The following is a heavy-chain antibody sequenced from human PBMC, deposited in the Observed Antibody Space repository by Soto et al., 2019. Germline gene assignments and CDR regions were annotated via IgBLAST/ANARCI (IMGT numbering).Heavy chain of an antibody. V-gene: IGHV3-15*01. CDR2: IKSKTDGGTT. D-gene: IGHD6-19*01. CDR1: GFTFNNAW. J-gene: IGHJ4*02. CDR3: TRCTRDSSAWSDY. Sequence: EVQLVESGGGLVKPGGSLRLSCAASGFTFNNAWMTWVRQAPGKGLEWVGRIKSKTDGGTTAYAVPVKDRFTISRDDSKNTLYLQMNSLKTEDTAVYYCTRCTRDSSAWSDYWGQGTLVTVSS.